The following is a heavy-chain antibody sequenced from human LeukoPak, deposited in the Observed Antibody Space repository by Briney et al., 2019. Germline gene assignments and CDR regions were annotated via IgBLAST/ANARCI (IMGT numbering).Heavy chain of an antibody. Sequence: GGSLRLSCAASGFTFRNYAMHWVRQAPGKGLEWVAVLSYDGSNKHYADSVKGRFSISRDNAKNSLYLQMNSLRAEDTAVYYCARDRERGDYWGQGTLVTVSS. CDR1: GFTFRNYA. CDR3: ARDRERGDY. J-gene: IGHJ4*02. D-gene: IGHD3-10*01. CDR2: LSYDGSNK. V-gene: IGHV3-30-3*01.